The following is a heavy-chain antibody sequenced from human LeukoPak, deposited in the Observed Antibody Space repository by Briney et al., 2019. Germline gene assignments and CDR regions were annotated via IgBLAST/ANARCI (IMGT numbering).Heavy chain of an antibody. V-gene: IGHV3-33*01. CDR1: RFTFTNYG. Sequence: PGGSLRLSCAASRFTFTNYGMHWVRQAPGKGLEWVAVIWYDGSNKYYADSVKGRFTISRDNSKNTLYLQMNSLRAEDTAVYYCARDKNSGIYYIDYWGQGTLVTVSS. CDR2: IWYDGSNK. D-gene: IGHD1-26*01. CDR3: ARDKNSGIYYIDY. J-gene: IGHJ4*02.